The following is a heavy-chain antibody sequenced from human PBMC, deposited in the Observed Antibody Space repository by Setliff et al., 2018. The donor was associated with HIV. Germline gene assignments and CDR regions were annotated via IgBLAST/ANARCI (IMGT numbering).Heavy chain of an antibody. CDR3: ARHRVDTSMLVVKGPGAFDL. J-gene: IGHJ3*01. CDR1: GYSFGDYW. D-gene: IGHD3-22*01. V-gene: IGHV5-51*01. Sequence: LGESLKISCRGFGYSFGDYWIGWVRQKPGKGLEWMGIIFPADSDTRVSPSFQSQVSISADRSTYAAFLQWTSLKASDTGMYFCARHRVDTSMLVVKGPGAFDLWGQGTLVTVSS. CDR2: IFPADSDT.